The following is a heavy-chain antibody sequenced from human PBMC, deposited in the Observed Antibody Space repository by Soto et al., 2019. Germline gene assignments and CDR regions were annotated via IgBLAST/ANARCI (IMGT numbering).Heavy chain of an antibody. CDR3: ARQAAVAGHNWFDP. CDR1: GGSISSSSYY. CDR2: IYYSGST. D-gene: IGHD6-19*01. Sequence: SETLSLTCTVSGGSISSSSYYWSWIRQPPGKGLEWIGYIYYSGSTNYNPSLKSRVTISVDTSKNQFSLKLSSVTAADTAVYYCARQAAVAGHNWFDPWGQGTLVTVSS. J-gene: IGHJ5*02. V-gene: IGHV4-61*05.